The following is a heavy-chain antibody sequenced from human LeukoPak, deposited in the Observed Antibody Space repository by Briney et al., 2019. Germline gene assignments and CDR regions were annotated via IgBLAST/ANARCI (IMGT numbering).Heavy chain of an antibody. CDR3: AREGLVVPFYY. CDR2: IYTSGST. D-gene: IGHD2-2*01. CDR1: GGSISSGSYY. Sequence: PSQTLSLTCTVSGGSISSGSYYWSWIRQPAGKGLEWIGRIYTSGSTNYNPSLKSRVTISVDTSKNQFSLKLSSVTAADTAVYYCAREGLVVPFYYWGQGTLVTVSS. V-gene: IGHV4-61*02. J-gene: IGHJ4*02.